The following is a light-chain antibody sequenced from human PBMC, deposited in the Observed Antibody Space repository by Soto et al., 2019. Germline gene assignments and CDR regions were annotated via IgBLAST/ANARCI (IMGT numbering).Light chain of an antibody. CDR3: QQYGSSMYT. CDR1: QSVSSSY. Sequence: EIVWTQSPGTLSLSPGERATLSCRASQSVSSSYLAWYQQKPGQAPRLLIYGASSRATGIPDRFSGSGSGTDFTLTISRLEPEDFAVYYCQQYGSSMYTFGQGTKLESK. CDR2: GAS. J-gene: IGKJ2*01. V-gene: IGKV3-20*01.